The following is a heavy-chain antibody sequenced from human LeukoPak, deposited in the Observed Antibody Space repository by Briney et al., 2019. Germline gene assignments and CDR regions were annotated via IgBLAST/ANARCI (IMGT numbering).Heavy chain of an antibody. CDR2: IYYIGST. J-gene: IGHJ6*03. CDR3: ARGSSGFWSGYYRDYYYYYYMDV. Sequence: SETLSLTCTVSGGSISSSSYYWGWIRQPPGKGLEWIGSIYYIGSTYYNPSLKSRVTISVDTSKNQFSLKLSSVTAADTAVYYCARGSSGFWSGYYRDYYYYYYMDVWGKGTTVTVSS. D-gene: IGHD3-3*01. V-gene: IGHV4-39*01. CDR1: GGSISSSSYY.